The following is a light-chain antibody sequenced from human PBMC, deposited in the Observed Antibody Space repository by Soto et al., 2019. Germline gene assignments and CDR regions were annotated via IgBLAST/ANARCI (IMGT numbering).Light chain of an antibody. CDR3: QQYSSAPPT. Sequence: DMVMTQSPESLAVSLGERSTINCKSSQRVLSNSIPWYQQKPGLPPKLLIYWASTRESGVPDRFSGSGSGTDFTLTSSSLQAEDVAVYSCQQYSSAPPTFGKGTKLEIK. CDR2: WAS. V-gene: IGKV4-1*01. J-gene: IGKJ2*01. CDR1: QRVLSNS.